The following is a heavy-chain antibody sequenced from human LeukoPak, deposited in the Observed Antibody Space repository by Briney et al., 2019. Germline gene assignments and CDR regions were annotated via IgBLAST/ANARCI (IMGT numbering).Heavy chain of an antibody. CDR1: GFPFSTYA. CDR2: ISSNGSNT. D-gene: IGHD1-1*01. CDR3: ARDSGGVDY. V-gene: IGHV3-64*02. Sequence: GGSLRLSCVASGFPFSTYAMHWVRQAPGKGLEYVSGISSNGSNTNYADSVEGRFTISRDNSKNTLYLRMGSLRLEDMAVYYCARDSGGVDYWGQGTLVTVSS. J-gene: IGHJ4*02.